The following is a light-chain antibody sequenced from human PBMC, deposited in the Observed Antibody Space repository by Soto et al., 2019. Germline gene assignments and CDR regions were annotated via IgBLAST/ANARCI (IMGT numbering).Light chain of an antibody. CDR1: QSISSY. Sequence: DIPMTQSPSSLSASVGDRVTITCRASQSISSYLNWYQQKPGKAPKLLIYAASSLQSGVPSRFSGSGSGTDFTLTISSLQPEDFATYYCQQSYSTWRFGQGTKVEIK. V-gene: IGKV1-39*01. CDR2: AAS. J-gene: IGKJ1*01. CDR3: QQSYSTWR.